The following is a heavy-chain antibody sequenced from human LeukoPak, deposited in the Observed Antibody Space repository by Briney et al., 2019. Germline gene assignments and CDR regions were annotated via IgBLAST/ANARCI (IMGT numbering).Heavy chain of an antibody. CDR1: GYTFTGYY. Sequence: ASVKVSCKASGYTFTGYYMHWVRQAPGQGLEWMGWINPNSGGTNYAQKFQGRVTMTRDTSISTAYMELSRLRSDDPAVYYCARGPEEWELLGPPDYWGQGTLVTVSS. CDR2: INPNSGGT. V-gene: IGHV1-2*02. CDR3: ARGPEEWELLGPPDY. D-gene: IGHD1-26*01. J-gene: IGHJ4*02.